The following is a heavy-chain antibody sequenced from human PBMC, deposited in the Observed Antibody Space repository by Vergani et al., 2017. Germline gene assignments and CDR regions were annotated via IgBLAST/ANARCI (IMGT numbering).Heavy chain of an antibody. D-gene: IGHD3-22*01. J-gene: IGHJ3*02. CDR3: AXGIVGYYDSSGYDAFDI. CDR1: GFTFSSYS. V-gene: IGHV3-21*01. CDR2: ISSSSSYI. Sequence: EVQLVESGGGLVKPGGSLRLSCAASGFTFSSYSMNWVRQAPGKGLEWVSSISSSSSYIYYADSVKGRFTISRDNAKNSLYLQMNSLRAEDTAVYYCAXGIVGYYDSSGYDAFDIWGQGTMVTVSS.